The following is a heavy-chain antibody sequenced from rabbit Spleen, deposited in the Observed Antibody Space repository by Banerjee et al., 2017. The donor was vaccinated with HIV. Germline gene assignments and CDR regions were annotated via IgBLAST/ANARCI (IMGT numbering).Heavy chain of an antibody. CDR1: GVSFSFSSY. CDR2: IEVGSSDFT. D-gene: IGHD1-1*01. V-gene: IGHV1S45*01. Sequence: QEQLVESGGGLVKPGASLTLTCTASGVSFSFSSYMCWVRQAPGKGLEWIACIEVGSSDFTYFATWAKGRFTISKTSSTTVTLQMTSLTAADTATYFCARDLTDVIGWNFGWWGPGTLVTVS. CDR3: ARDLTDVIGWNFGW. J-gene: IGHJ4*01.